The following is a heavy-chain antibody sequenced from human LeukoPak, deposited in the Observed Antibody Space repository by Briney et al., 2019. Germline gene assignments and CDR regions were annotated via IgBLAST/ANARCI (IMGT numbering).Heavy chain of an antibody. CDR2: IWYDGSNK. J-gene: IGHJ3*02. V-gene: IGHV3-33*01. CDR1: GFTFSSYG. Sequence: GGSLRLSCAASGFTFSSYGMHWVRQAPGKGLEWVAVIWYDGSNKYYADSVKGRFTISRDNSKNTLYLQMNSLRAEDTAVYYCATLSIAAAGIGAFDIWGQGTMVTVSS. D-gene: IGHD6-13*01. CDR3: ATLSIAAAGIGAFDI.